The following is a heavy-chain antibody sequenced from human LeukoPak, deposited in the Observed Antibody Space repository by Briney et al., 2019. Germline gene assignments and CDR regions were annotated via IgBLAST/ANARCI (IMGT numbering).Heavy chain of an antibody. CDR3: ARTSQTFDY. Sequence: GGSLRLSCAPSGFTFSNYAMNWVRQAPGKGLEWVAVISYDGRNKYYADSVKGRFTISRDNSKNTLYLQMNSLRPEDTAVYYCARTSQTFDYWGQGTLVTVSS. J-gene: IGHJ4*02. CDR2: ISYDGRNK. V-gene: IGHV3-30*04. CDR1: GFTFSNYA.